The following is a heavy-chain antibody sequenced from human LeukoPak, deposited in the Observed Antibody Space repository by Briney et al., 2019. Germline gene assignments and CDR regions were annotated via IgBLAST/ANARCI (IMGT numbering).Heavy chain of an antibody. V-gene: IGHV4-59*01. CDR3: ARMGDCSSTSCTPRYYYYGMGV. Sequence: PSETLSLSCTVSGGSISSYYWSWIRQPPGKGLEWIGYIYYSGSTNYNPSLKSRVTISVDTSKNQFSLKLSSVTAADTAVYYCARMGDCSSTSCTPRYYYYGMGVWGKGTTVTVSS. J-gene: IGHJ6*04. D-gene: IGHD2-2*01. CDR1: GGSISSYY. CDR2: IYYSGST.